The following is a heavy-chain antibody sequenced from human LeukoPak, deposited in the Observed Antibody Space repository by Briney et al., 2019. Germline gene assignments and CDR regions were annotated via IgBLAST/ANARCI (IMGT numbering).Heavy chain of an antibody. CDR1: GFTFSNYA. CDR2: ISGSSGLT. D-gene: IGHD4-17*01. CDR3: ARRGESTSYGDYRFDY. Sequence: PGGSLRLSCAASGFTFSNYAMSWVRQAPGRGLGWVSAISGSSGLTYYADSVKGRFAISRDNSKNTLFLQMNSLRAEDTAVYYCARRGESTSYGDYRFDYWGQGTLVTVSS. V-gene: IGHV3-23*01. J-gene: IGHJ4*02.